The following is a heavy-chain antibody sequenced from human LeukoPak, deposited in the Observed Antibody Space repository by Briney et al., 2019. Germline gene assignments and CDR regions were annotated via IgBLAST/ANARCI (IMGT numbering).Heavy chain of an antibody. J-gene: IGHJ6*03. V-gene: IGHV3-66*01. CDR2: IYSGGST. Sequence: GGSLRLSCAASGFTVISNYMNWVRQAPGKGLEWVSIIYSGGSTCYADSLKGRFTISRDISKNTLSLQMNNLRAEDTAVYYCAELGITMIGGVWGKGTTVTIS. CDR3: AELGITMIGGV. D-gene: IGHD3-10*02. CDR1: GFTVISNY.